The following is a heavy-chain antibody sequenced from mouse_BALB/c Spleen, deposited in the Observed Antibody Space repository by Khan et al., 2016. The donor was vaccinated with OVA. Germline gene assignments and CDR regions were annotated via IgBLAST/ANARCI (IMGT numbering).Heavy chain of an antibody. D-gene: IGHD1-1*01. CDR1: GYTFTSYW. Sequence: DLVEPGASVKLSCKASGYTFTSYWINWIKERPGQGLEWIGQIGPGSGSAYYNELFKGKATLTVDTSSSTVYIQLSSLSFEDSAVYFCARSNYYGRGLYAMDYWGQGTSVTVSS. J-gene: IGHJ4*01. V-gene: IGHV1S41*01. CDR2: IGPGSGSA. CDR3: ARSNYYGRGLYAMDY.